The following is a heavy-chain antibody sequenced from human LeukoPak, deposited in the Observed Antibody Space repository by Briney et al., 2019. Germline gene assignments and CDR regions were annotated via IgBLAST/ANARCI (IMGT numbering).Heavy chain of an antibody. Sequence: KSSETLSLTCTVSGGSISSNYWSWIRQPPGKGLEWIGYIYHSGSTNYNPSLKSRITISVDTSKNQFSLKLSSVTAADTAVYYCAREGQLWSIDYWGQGTLVTVSS. CDR3: AREGQLWSIDY. CDR2: IYHSGST. J-gene: IGHJ4*02. D-gene: IGHD1-1*01. CDR1: GGSISSNY. V-gene: IGHV4-59*01.